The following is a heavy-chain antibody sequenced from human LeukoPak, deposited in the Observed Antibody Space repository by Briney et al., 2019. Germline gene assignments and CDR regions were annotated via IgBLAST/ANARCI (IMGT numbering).Heavy chain of an antibody. CDR3: AKGVQSIAARQPFDY. CDR2: ISGSAGST. CDR1: GFTFSSYA. V-gene: IGHV3-23*01. Sequence: GGSLRLSCAASGFTFSSYAMSWVRQAPGKGREWVSAISGSAGSTYYADSAKGRFTISRDNSKNTLFLQMNSLRAEDTAVYYCAKGVQSIAARQPFDYWGLGTLVTVSS. J-gene: IGHJ4*02. D-gene: IGHD6-6*01.